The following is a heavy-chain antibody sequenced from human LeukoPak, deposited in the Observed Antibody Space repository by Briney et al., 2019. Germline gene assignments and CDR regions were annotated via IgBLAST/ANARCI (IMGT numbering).Heavy chain of an antibody. CDR3: AREVTSSSDGFDI. Sequence: PGGSLRLSCAASGFTFSSYGMHWVRQAPGKGLEWVAVIWYDESNKYHADSVKGRFTISRDNSKNTLYLQMNSLRAEDTAVYYCAREVTSSSDGFDILGQGTMVTVSS. CDR2: IWYDESNK. D-gene: IGHD6-13*01. J-gene: IGHJ3*02. CDR1: GFTFSSYG. V-gene: IGHV3-33*01.